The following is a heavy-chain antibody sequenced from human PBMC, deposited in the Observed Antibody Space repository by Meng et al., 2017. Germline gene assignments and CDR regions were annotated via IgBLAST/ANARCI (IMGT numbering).Heavy chain of an antibody. D-gene: IGHD6-25*01. CDR2: INPKSGDT. CDR1: GYNFPDYY. Sequence: QGQQVQSGDAVKKPGASVKVSCKPSGYNFPDYYIHWVRRAPGQGLEWMGRINPKSGDTHYAQKFQARVTMTGDTSISTAYMELSGLRSDDTAMYYCARDEDISAAGKLFGDYWGQGTLVTVSS. CDR3: ARDEDISAAGKLFGDY. J-gene: IGHJ4*02. V-gene: IGHV1-2*06.